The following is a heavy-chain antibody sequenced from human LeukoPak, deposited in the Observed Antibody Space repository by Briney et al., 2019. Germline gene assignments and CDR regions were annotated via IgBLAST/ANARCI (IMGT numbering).Heavy chain of an antibody. D-gene: IGHD3-10*01. CDR2: IRNKTSGGTT. CDR3: AKDPDYYGSGSSIDY. CDR1: GFTFGDYP. V-gene: IGHV3-49*03. Sequence: GGSLRLSCTTSGFTFGDYPMSWFRQAPGKGLEWVGFIRNKTSGGTTEYAASVQGRFTISRDDSKSIAYLQMNSLRAEDTAVYYCAKDPDYYGSGSSIDYWGQGTLVTVSS. J-gene: IGHJ4*02.